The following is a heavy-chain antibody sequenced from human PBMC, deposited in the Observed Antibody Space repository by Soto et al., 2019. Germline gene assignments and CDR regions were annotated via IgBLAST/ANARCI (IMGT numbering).Heavy chain of an antibody. J-gene: IGHJ5*02. Sequence: XETLSLTCTVSGGSISNYYWSWIRQSAEKRLEWIGRVSSTGSSYYNPSLKSRATISVDTSKNQVSLKLTSVTAADTAVYYCARGVPAAGTDWFDPWGQGTLVTVSS. CDR3: ARGVPAAGTDWFDP. D-gene: IGHD6-13*01. V-gene: IGHV4-4*07. CDR1: GGSISNYY. CDR2: VSSTGSS.